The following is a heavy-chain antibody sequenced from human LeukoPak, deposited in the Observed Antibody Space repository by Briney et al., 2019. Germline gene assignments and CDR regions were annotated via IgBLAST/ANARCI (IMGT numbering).Heavy chain of an antibody. CDR1: GFTFDDYA. CDR2: ISWNSGSI. D-gene: IGHD1-26*01. CDR3: AKGSGSYLNDAFDI. J-gene: IGHJ3*02. V-gene: IGHV3-9*01. Sequence: GRSLRLSCAASGFTFDDYAMHWVRQAPGKGLEWVPGISWNSGSIGYADSVKGRFTISRDNAKNSLYLQMNSLRAEDTAVYYCAKGSGSYLNDAFDIWGQGTMVTVSS.